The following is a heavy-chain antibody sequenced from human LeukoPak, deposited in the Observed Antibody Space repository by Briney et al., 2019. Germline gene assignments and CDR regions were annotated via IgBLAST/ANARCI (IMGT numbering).Heavy chain of an antibody. CDR2: IYHSGST. Sequence: PSQTLSLTCTVSGGSISSGGYYWSWIRQPPGKGLEWIGYIYHSGSTYYNPSLKSRVTISVDRSKNQFSLKLSSVTAADTAVYYCARGGYDSSGSYLGIWYFDYWGQGTLVTVSS. V-gene: IGHV4-30-2*01. CDR3: ARGGYDSSGSYLGIWYFDY. CDR1: GGSISSGGYY. D-gene: IGHD3-22*01. J-gene: IGHJ4*02.